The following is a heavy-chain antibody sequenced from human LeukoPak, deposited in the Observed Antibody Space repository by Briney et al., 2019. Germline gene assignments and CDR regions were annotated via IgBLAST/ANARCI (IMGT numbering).Heavy chain of an antibody. V-gene: IGHV3-48*01. Sequence: GGSLRLSCAASGFTFSSYSMNWVRQAPGKGLEWVSYISSSSSTIYYADSVKGRFTISRDNAKNSLYLQMNSLRAEDTAVYYCETYTGGFGELSPYYYYYMDVWGKGTTVTVSS. CDR2: ISSSSSTI. J-gene: IGHJ6*03. CDR3: ETYTGGFGELSPYYYYYMDV. D-gene: IGHD3-10*01. CDR1: GFTFSSYS.